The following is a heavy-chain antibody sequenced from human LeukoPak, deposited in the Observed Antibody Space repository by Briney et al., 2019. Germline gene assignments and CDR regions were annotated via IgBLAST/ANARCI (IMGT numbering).Heavy chain of an antibody. Sequence: PGGSLRLSCAASGFTFSDYYMSWIRQAPGKGLVWVSYISNSGSTIYYADSLKGRFTVSRDNAKNSLSLQMNSLRAEDTAVYFCARYYYDSSGYYYFDYWRQGTLVTVSS. J-gene: IGHJ4*02. CDR2: ISNSGSTI. D-gene: IGHD3-22*01. CDR3: ARYYYDSSGYYYFDY. V-gene: IGHV3-11*01. CDR1: GFTFSDYY.